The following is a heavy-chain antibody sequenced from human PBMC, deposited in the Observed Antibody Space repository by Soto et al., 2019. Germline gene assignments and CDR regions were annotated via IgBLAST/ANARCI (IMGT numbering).Heavy chain of an antibody. Sequence: QVQLVQSGAEEKKPGASVKVSCKASGYTFTNNYVVWVRQAPGQGLEWMGIINPSGGNTIYAQKFQDRDTMTSDTSKSTIYIELSSLTSEDTAVFYCARIYGTYYDILTVLWVGHFDYWGQGTQVTVSS. CDR3: ARIYGTYYDILTVLWVGHFDY. CDR1: GYTFTNNY. J-gene: IGHJ4*02. D-gene: IGHD3-9*01. V-gene: IGHV1-46*03. CDR2: INPSGGNT.